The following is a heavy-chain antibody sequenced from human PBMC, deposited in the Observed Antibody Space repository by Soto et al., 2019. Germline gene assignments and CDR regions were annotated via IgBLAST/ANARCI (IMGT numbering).Heavy chain of an antibody. J-gene: IGHJ6*03. CDR3: ARAPYNWNAPPRYYYYYMDV. Sequence: GGSLRLSCAASGFTFSSYSMNWVRQAPGKGLEWVSYISSSSSTIYYADSVKGRFTISRDNAKNSLYLQMNSLRAEDTAVYYCARAPYNWNAPPRYYYYYMDVWGKGTTVTVSS. CDR1: GFTFSSYS. D-gene: IGHD1-1*01. CDR2: ISSSSSTI. V-gene: IGHV3-48*01.